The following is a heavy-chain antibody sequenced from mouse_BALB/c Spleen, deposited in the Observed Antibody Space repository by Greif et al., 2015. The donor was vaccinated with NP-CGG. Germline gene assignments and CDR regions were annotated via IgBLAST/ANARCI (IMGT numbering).Heavy chain of an antibody. CDR1: GYTFTDYY. D-gene: IGHD4-1*01. V-gene: IGHV1-84*02. CDR3: ARRTGTEAMDY. Sequence: QVQLQQSGPELVKPGASVRISCKASGYTFTDYYINRVKQKPGQGLEWIGWIYPGGGNTKYNEKFKGKATLTVDTSSSAAYMQLSSLTSEDTAVYFCARRTGTEAMDYWGQGTSVTVSS. J-gene: IGHJ4*01. CDR2: IYPGGGNT.